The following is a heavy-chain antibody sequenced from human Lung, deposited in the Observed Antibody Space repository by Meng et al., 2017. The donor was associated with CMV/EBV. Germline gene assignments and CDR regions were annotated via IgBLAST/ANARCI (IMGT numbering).Heavy chain of an antibody. V-gene: IGHV3-48*03. D-gene: IGHD3-16*01. CDR3: ARDTGWDLHPYYFDY. CDR2: ISSSGSTI. J-gene: IGHJ4*02. CDR1: GFTFSSYE. Sequence: GESLKISCAASGFTFSSYEMNWVRQAPGKGLEWVSYISSSGSTIHYADSVKGRFTIPRDNAKESLYLQMNSLRAEDTAIYYCARDTGWDLHPYYFDYWGQGXLVTVSS.